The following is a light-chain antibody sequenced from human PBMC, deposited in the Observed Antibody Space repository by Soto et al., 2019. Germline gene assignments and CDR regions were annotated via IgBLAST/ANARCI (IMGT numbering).Light chain of an antibody. Sequence: QSVLTQPPSASGTPGQMVTISCSGSSSNIGSNTVNWYQQLPGTAPKLLIYSNNQRPSGVPDRFSGSKSGTSASLAISGLQSEDEADYYCAAWHDSLNGYVFGSWTKITV. CDR1: SSNIGSNT. CDR3: AAWHDSLNGYV. CDR2: SNN. J-gene: IGLJ1*01. V-gene: IGLV1-44*01.